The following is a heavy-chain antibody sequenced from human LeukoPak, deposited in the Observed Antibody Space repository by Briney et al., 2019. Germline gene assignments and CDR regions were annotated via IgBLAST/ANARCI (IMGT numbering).Heavy chain of an antibody. D-gene: IGHD6-19*01. CDR3: ARPSHPKTNGWYYFFGMDV. J-gene: IGHJ6*02. V-gene: IGHV4-61*01. CDR1: GGSVSSGSYY. CDR2: IYYSGST. Sequence: SETLSLTCTVSGGSVSSGSYYWSWIRQPPGKGLEWIGYIYYSGSTNYNPSLKSRVTISVDTSKNQFSLKLSSVTAADTAVYYCARPSHPKTNGWYYFFGMDVWGQGTTVTVSS.